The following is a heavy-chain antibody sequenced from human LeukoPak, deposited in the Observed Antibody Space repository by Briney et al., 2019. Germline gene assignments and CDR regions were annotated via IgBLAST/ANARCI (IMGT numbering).Heavy chain of an antibody. CDR3: ARIGYSSSWYQAFDI. CDR2: IYPGDSDS. V-gene: IGHV5-51*01. CDR1: GYSFSSYW. J-gene: IGHJ3*02. D-gene: IGHD6-13*01. Sequence: GESLKISCKGSGYSFSSYWIAWVRQMPGKGLEWMGIIYPGDSDSKYSRSFEGQVTTSADKSINTAYLQWSSLKASDSAMYYCARIGYSSSWYQAFDIWGQGTMVTVSS.